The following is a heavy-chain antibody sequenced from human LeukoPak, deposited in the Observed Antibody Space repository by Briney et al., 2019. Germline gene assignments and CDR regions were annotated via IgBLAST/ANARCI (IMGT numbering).Heavy chain of an antibody. V-gene: IGHV1-2*02. D-gene: IGHD6-13*01. CDR3: ARVRYSSSWSHHDAFDI. J-gene: IGHJ3*02. Sequence: ASVKVSCKASGYTFTGYYMHWVRQAPGQGLKWMGWINPNSGGTNYAQKFQGRVTMTRDTSISTAYMELSRLRSDDTAVYYCARVRYSSSWSHHDAFDIWGQGTMVTVSS. CDR2: INPNSGGT. CDR1: GYTFTGYY.